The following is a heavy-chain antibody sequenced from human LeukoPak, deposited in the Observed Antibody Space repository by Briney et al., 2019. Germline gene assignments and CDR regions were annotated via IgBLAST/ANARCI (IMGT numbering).Heavy chain of an antibody. V-gene: IGHV4-34*01. CDR2: INHSGSS. CDR1: GGSFSFYY. J-gene: IGHJ4*02. CDR3: ARRSQDFDF. Sequence: SETLSLTCTVDGGSFSFYYWSWIRQTPGKGLEWIGEINHSGSSNYNPSLKSRVTISVDTSKNQFSLKLNSVTAADTAVYYCARRSQDFDFWGQGILVTVSA.